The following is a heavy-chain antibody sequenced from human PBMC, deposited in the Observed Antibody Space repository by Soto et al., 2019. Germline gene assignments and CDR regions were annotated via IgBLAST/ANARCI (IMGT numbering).Heavy chain of an antibody. Sequence: QVQLEQSGAEVKKPGSSVKVSCKASVGTLSDHGVAWLRQAPGQGLEWMGGTIPVFNTAKYAQKFRGRVTVSADKFPNIAYMGLSRLGSEETVFSFCARGVYGWGNYYTGPSALDIWGQGTMVIVSS. D-gene: IGHD3-10*01. J-gene: IGHJ3*02. CDR3: ARGVYGWGNYYTGPSALDI. V-gene: IGHV1-69*06. CDR1: VGTLSDHG. CDR2: TIPVFNTA.